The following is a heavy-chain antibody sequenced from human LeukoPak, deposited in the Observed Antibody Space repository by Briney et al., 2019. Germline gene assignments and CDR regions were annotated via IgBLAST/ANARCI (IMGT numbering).Heavy chain of an antibody. Sequence: PSETLSLTCTVSGGSISSSSYYWSWIRQPPGKGLEWIGEINHSGSTNYNPSLKSRVTISVDTSKNQFSLKLSSVTAADTAVYYCARLRRRLLWFGELLGFDYWGQGTLVTVSS. CDR2: INHSGST. CDR1: GGSISSSSYY. J-gene: IGHJ4*02. V-gene: IGHV4-39*07. D-gene: IGHD3-10*01. CDR3: ARLRRRLLWFGELLGFDY.